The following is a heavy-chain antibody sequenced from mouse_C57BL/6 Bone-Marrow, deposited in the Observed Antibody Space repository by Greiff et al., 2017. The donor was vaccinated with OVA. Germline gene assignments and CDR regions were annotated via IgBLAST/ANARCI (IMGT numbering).Heavy chain of an antibody. CDR2: ISNLAYSI. CDR1: GFTFSDYG. CDR3: ARHGGTGYYFDY. J-gene: IGHJ2*01. V-gene: IGHV5-15*01. D-gene: IGHD3-3*01. Sequence: DVKLVESGGGLVQPGGSLKLSCAASGFTFSDYGMAWVRQAPRKGPEGVAFISNLAYSIYYADTVTGRFTISRENAKNTLYLEMSSLRSEDTAMYYCARHGGTGYYFDYWGQGTTLTVSS.